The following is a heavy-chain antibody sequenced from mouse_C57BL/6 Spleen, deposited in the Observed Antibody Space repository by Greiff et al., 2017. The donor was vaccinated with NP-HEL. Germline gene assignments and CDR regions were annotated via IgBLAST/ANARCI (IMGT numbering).Heavy chain of an antibody. Sequence: QVQLQQSGAELARPGASVKLSCKASGYTFTSSGISWVKQRTGQGLEWIGEIYPRSGTTYYNEKFKGKATLTAAKSSSTAYMELRSLTSEDSAVYFCARRDGSSGGYVDYWGQGTTLTVSS. V-gene: IGHV1-81*01. CDR2: IYPRSGTT. J-gene: IGHJ2*01. CDR3: ARRDGSSGGYVDY. CDR1: GYTFTSSG. D-gene: IGHD1-1*01.